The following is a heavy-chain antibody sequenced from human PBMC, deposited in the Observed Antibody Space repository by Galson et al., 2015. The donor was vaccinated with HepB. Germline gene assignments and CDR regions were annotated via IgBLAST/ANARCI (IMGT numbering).Heavy chain of an antibody. CDR3: ARDPTGTDYYGLEV. CDR1: GFTFSTYT. D-gene: IGHD1-1*01. Sequence: SLRLSCAASGFTFSTYTMNWVRQAPGKGLEWVSSISSSNGFIYYADSVMGRFTISRDNAKSSLFLHMNSLRAEDTAVYYCARDPTGTDYYGLEVWGQGTTVSVSS. V-gene: IGHV3-21*01. CDR2: ISSSNGFI. J-gene: IGHJ6*02.